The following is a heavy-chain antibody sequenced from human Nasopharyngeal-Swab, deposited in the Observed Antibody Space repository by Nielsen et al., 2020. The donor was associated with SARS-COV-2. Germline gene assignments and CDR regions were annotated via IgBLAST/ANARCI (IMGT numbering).Heavy chain of an antibody. CDR3: TTEGLDCSSTSCYVRDYYYSMDV. CDR2: IKSKTDGGTT. Sequence: GESLKISCAASGFTFSNAWMSWVRQAPGKGLEWVGRIKSKTDGGTTDYAAPVKGRFTISRDDSKNTLYLQMNSLKTEDTAVYYCTTEGLDCSSTSCYVRDYYYSMDVWGQGTTVTVSS. D-gene: IGHD2-2*01. CDR1: GFTFSNAW. V-gene: IGHV3-15*01. J-gene: IGHJ6*02.